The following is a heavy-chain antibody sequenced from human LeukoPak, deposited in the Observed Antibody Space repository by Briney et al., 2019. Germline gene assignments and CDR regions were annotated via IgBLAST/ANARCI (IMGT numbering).Heavy chain of an antibody. D-gene: IGHD2-21*02. V-gene: IGHV4-31*03. CDR2: ISYSGRT. Sequence: MASQTLSLTCTVSGGSISSGGSYWSWIRQHPGRGLECIGYISYSGRTYYNSSLQSRVTISVDTSKNQFSLKLSSVTAADTAVYYCARDLTPRVVSGIRAFDIWGQGTMVTVSS. CDR3: ARDLTPRVVSGIRAFDI. J-gene: IGHJ3*02. CDR1: GGSISSGGSY.